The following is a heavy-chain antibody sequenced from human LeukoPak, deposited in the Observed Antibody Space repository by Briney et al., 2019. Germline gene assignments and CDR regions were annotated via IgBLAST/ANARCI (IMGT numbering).Heavy chain of an antibody. Sequence: SGPTLLKPTQTLTLTCTFSGFSLTTTGVGVGWIRQPPGKALEWLALIYSDDDKHYSPSLKSRLTVTKDSSKSQVVLTMTNMDPVDTATYYCEREAARSTLYWFDTWGQGTLVTVSS. J-gene: IGHJ5*02. CDR2: IYSDDDK. V-gene: IGHV2-5*02. CDR1: GFSLTTTGVG. D-gene: IGHD2/OR15-2a*01. CDR3: EREAARSTLYWFDT.